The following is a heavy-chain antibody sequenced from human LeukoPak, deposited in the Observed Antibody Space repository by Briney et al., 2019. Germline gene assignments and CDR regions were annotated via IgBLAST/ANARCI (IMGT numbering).Heavy chain of an antibody. CDR2: INPSGDST. CDR1: GYTFTSYY. J-gene: IGHJ4*02. CDR3: ARVGSPRRYYYDSSGYYYVDYFDY. Sequence: GASVKVSCKASGYTFTSYYMHWVRQAPGQGLEWMGIINPSGDSTSYAQKFQGRVTMTRDTSTSTVYMELSSLRSEDTAVYYCARVGSPRRYYYDSSGYYYVDYFDYWGQGTLVTVTS. V-gene: IGHV1-46*01. D-gene: IGHD3-22*01.